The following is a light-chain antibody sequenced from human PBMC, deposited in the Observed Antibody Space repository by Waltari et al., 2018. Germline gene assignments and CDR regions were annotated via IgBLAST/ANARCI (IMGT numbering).Light chain of an antibody. CDR3: QQRSNWPLT. CDR2: DAS. V-gene: IGKV3-11*01. CDR1: QSVSIY. Sequence: EVVLTQSPPPLSLSPGERAALPCRASQSVSIYLTWYQQKPSQAPRPLSYDASNMATGIPARFSGSGSGTDFTLSISSLETEDFAVYYCQQRSNWPLTFGGGTKVEIK. J-gene: IGKJ4*01.